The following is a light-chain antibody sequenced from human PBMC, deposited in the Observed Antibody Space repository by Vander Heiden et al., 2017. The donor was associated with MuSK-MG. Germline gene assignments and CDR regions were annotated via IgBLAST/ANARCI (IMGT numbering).Light chain of an antibody. CDR1: QNINTY. CDR2: DAH. Sequence: ETVLTQSPATLSLSPGERATLSCRASQNINTYLAWYQQTPGQAPRLLIYDAHNRATGIPARFSGTGSGTDFTLTISSLEPEDCAVYYCQQRSDWPPLTFGGGTQVEI. J-gene: IGKJ4*01. CDR3: QQRSDWPPLT. V-gene: IGKV3-11*01.